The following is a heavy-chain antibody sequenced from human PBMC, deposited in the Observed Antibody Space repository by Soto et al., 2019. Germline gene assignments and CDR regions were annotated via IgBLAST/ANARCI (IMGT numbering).Heavy chain of an antibody. V-gene: IGHV3-11*05. Sequence: QVQLVESGGGLVKPGGCLRLSCAASGFTFSDYYMSWIRQAPGTGLEWVSYISSSGSDTNYADSVKGRFTVSRDNAKNSLYLQMNSLRAEDTAVYDCARSLRGYSGYSGYWGQGTLVTVSS. J-gene: IGHJ4*02. CDR3: ARSLRGYSGYSGY. D-gene: IGHD5-12*01. CDR2: ISSSGSDT. CDR1: GFTFSDYY.